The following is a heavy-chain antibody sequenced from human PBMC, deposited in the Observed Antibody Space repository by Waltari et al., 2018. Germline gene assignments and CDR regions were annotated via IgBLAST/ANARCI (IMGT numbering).Heavy chain of an antibody. CDR2: IRSKADGGTI. CDR3: NTGGWYDP. CDR1: GFTFTNAW. Sequence: EVQLVESGGGLVKPGGSLRLSCAASGFTFTNAWMVWVRPAPGKGLGWVGRIRSKADGGTIDYAAPVKGRFTISRDDSTKTMYLQMNSLKTEDTAVYYCNTGGWYDPWGQGTLVTVSS. J-gene: IGHJ5*02. V-gene: IGHV3-15*01.